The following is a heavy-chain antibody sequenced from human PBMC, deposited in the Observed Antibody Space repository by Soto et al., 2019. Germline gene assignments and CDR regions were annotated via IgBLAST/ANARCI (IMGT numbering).Heavy chain of an antibody. V-gene: IGHV3-23*01. D-gene: IGHD3-10*01. J-gene: IGHJ4*02. CDR3: PNELLRFEDYLGQRCVY. CDR1: GFTFSTYA. CDR2: ISGSGSSR. Sequence: GGSLRLSCAASGFTFSTYAMSWVRQAPGKGLEWVSAISGSGSSRYYADSAKGRFTISRDNSKNTLFLQSNSLRAEDTAVYYCPNELLRFEDYLGQRCVYWGQTTRVTVSS.